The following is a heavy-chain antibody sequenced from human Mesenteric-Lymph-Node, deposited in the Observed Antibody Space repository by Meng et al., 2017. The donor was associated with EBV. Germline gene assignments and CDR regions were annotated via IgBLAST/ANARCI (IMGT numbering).Heavy chain of an antibody. CDR3: THRVGYNYDY. CDR2: IYWDDCK. CDR1: VFSVSSGGVG. V-gene: IGHV2-5*02. J-gene: IGHJ4*02. Sequence: PRLVKPHHACKLTCTFSVFSVSSGGVGVAVIRQPPVTSLKLLAIIYWDDCKRYSPSLKSRLTITNDTSKHLVVLTMTNMDPVDTATYYCTHRVGYNYDYWGQGTLVTVSS. D-gene: IGHD5-24*01.